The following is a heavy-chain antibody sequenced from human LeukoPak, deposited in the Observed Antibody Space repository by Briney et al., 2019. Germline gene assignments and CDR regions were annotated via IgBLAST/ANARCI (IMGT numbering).Heavy chain of an antibody. V-gene: IGHV4-39*01. Sequence: SETLSLTCTVSGGSVSTSRYYWGWLRQPPGQELEGIGSIYYTGITYYNPSLKSRLTISVDMSKNQFSLKLSSVTAADTAVYYCARRDYYGSGTEADYWGQGTLVTVSS. CDR2: IYYTGIT. D-gene: IGHD3-10*01. CDR1: GGSVSTSRYY. J-gene: IGHJ4*02. CDR3: ARRDYYGSGTEADY.